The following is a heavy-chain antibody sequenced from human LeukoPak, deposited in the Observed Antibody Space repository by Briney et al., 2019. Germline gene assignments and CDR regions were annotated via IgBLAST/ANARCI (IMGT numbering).Heavy chain of an antibody. V-gene: IGHV3-30-3*01. CDR1: GFTFSSYA. D-gene: IGHD3-22*01. CDR2: ISYDGSNK. J-gene: IGHJ4*02. CDR3: ARALIVVANFDY. Sequence: PGGSLRLSCAASGFTFSSYAMHWVRQAPGKGLEWVAVISYDGSNKYYADSVKGRFTISRDNSKNTLYLQINSLRAEDTAVYYCARALIVVANFDYWGQGTLVTVSS.